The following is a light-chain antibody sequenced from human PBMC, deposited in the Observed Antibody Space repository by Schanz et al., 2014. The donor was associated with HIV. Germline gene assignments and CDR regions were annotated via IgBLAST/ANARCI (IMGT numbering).Light chain of an antibody. Sequence: EIVLTQSPGTLSLSPGDGATLSCRASQSVSSDYVAWYQQSPGQAPRLLIHGASIRASGIPDRFTGSGSGTDFTLTISRLEPEDFAVYYCQQYGSSPRTFGQGTKLEIK. V-gene: IGKV3-20*01. J-gene: IGKJ2*01. CDR3: QQYGSSPRT. CDR1: QSVSSDY. CDR2: GAS.